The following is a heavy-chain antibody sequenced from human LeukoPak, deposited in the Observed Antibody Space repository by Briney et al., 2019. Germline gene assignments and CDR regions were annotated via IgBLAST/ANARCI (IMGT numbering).Heavy chain of an antibody. V-gene: IGHV4-34*01. Sequence: SETLSLTCAVYGGSFSGYYWSWIRQPPGKGLEWIGEINHSGSTNYNPSLKSRVTISVDTSKNQFSMKLSSVTAADTAVYYCARGRGIAAAGKPTGYFQHWGQGTLVTVSS. CDR3: ARGRGIAAAGKPTGYFQH. J-gene: IGHJ1*01. CDR1: GGSFSGYY. D-gene: IGHD6-13*01. CDR2: INHSGST.